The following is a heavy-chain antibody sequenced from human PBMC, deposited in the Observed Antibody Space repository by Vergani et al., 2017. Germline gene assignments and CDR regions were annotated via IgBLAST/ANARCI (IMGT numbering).Heavy chain of an antibody. CDR2: ISWNSGSI. CDR3: AKDIGQLVYAFDI. Sequence: EVQLVESGGGLVQPGRSLRLSCAASGFTFYDYAMHWVRQAPGKGLEWVSGISWNSGSIGYADSVKGRFTISRDNAKNSLYLQMNSLRAEDTALYYCAKDIGQLVYAFDIWGQGTMVTVSS. D-gene: IGHD1-1*01. J-gene: IGHJ3*02. V-gene: IGHV3-9*01. CDR1: GFTFYDYA.